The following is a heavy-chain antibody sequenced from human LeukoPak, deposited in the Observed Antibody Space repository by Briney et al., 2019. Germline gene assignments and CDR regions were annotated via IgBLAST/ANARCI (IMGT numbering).Heavy chain of an antibody. CDR1: GYTFAIYG. CDR3: ARDHCTRGGDCYKEDLFNP. J-gene: IGHJ5*02. CDR2: ISPYDGDT. V-gene: IGHV1-18*01. Sequence: GASVKVSCKASGYTFAIYGISWVRQAPGQGLEWMAWISPYDGDTNYAQNFEGRVTMTTETPTSTAYMELRSLRSDDTAIYYCARDHCTRGGDCYKEDLFNPWGQGTLVTVSS. D-gene: IGHD2-21*02.